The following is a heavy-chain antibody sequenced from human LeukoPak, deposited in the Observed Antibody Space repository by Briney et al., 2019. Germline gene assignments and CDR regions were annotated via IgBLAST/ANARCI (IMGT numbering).Heavy chain of an antibody. CDR1: GYSFTSYW. V-gene: IGHV5-51*01. CDR3: ARLGAAAGVNYYYYGMDV. CDR2: IYPGDSDT. Sequence: GESLKVSCKGSGYSFTSYWIGWVRQMPGKGLEWMGIIYPGDSDTRYSPSFQGQVTISADKSISTAYLQWSSLKASDTAMYYCARLGAAAGVNYYYYGMDVWGQGTTVTVSS. J-gene: IGHJ6*02. D-gene: IGHD6-13*01.